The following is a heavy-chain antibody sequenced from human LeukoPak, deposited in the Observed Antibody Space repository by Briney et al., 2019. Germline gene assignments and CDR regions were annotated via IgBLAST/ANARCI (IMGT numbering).Heavy chain of an antibody. CDR2: IYYSGST. CDR1: GGSISSYY. CDR3: ARRGYCSGVSCYSFDY. J-gene: IGHJ4*02. D-gene: IGHD2-15*01. V-gene: IGHV4-59*08. Sequence: PSETLSLTCTVSGGSISSYYWSWIRQPPGKGLEWIGYIYYSGSTSYNPSLKSRTTISVDTSKNQFSLKLTSVTAADTAVCYCARRGYCSGVSCYSFDYWGQGTLVTVSS.